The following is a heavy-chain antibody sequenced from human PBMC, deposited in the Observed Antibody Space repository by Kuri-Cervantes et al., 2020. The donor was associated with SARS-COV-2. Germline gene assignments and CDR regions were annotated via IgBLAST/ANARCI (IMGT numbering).Heavy chain of an antibody. D-gene: IGHD5-18*01. CDR1: GGTFSSAI. CDR3: AREGLDGGGYSN. CDR2: INPSGGST. V-gene: IGHV1-46*01. J-gene: IGHJ4*02. Sequence: ASVKVSCKASGGTFSSAIISWVRQAPGQGLEWMGIINPSGGSTSYAQKFQGRVTMTRDTSTSTVYVELSSLRSEDTAVYYCAREGLDGGGYSNWGQGTLVTVSS.